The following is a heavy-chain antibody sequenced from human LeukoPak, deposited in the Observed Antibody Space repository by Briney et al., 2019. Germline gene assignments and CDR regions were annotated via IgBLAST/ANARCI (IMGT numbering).Heavy chain of an antibody. D-gene: IGHD5-18*01. J-gene: IGHJ4*02. CDR2: ISSSSSYI. CDR1: GFTFSSYS. CDR3: ATGYSYGTSFDY. V-gene: IGHV3-21*01. Sequence: GGSLRLSCAASGFTFSSYSMNWVRQAPGKGLEWVSSISSSSSYIYYADSVKGRFTISRDNAKNSLYPQMNSLRAEDTAVYYCATGYSYGTSFDYWGQGTLVTVSS.